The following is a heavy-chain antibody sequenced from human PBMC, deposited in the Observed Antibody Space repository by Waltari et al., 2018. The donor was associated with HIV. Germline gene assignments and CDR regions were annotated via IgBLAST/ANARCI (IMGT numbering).Heavy chain of an antibody. CDR1: GFTFSSSA. D-gene: IGHD5-12*01. CDR3: AKDLKNSGYDRDY. J-gene: IGHJ4*02. Sequence: EVQLLEYGGGLVQPGGSLRLSCAASGFTFSSSAMRWVRKAPGKGREWVSAIMCSRGSTYYANSVKGRFTISRDNSKNTLYLQMNSLRAEDTAVYYCAKDLKNSGYDRDYWGQGTLVTVSS. V-gene: IGHV3-23*01. CDR2: IMCSRGST.